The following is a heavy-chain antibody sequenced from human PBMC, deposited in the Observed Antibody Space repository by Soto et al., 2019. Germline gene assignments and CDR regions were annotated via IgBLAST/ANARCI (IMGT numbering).Heavy chain of an antibody. J-gene: IGHJ4*02. Sequence: SETLSLTCAVYGGSFSGHIWTWIRQTPGKGLQWIGQINHSGSASYNPSLKSRVTISVHTSNSQFSLELSSVTAADTAVYYCARGLITGSHYSGGWYYFDSWGQGTQVTVSS. CDR2: INHSGSA. D-gene: IGHD6-19*01. CDR3: ARGLITGSHYSGGWYYFDS. V-gene: IGHV4-34*01. CDR1: GGSFSGHI.